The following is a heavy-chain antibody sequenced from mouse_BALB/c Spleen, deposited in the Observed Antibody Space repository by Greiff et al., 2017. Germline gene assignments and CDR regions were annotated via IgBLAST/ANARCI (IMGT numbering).Heavy chain of an antibody. J-gene: IGHJ4*01. CDR1: GYAFTNYL. CDR2: INPGSGGT. CDR3: ARGLDGNYGAMDY. Sequence: VQLQQSGAELVRPGTSVKVSCKASGYAFTNYLIEWVKQRPGQGLEWIGVINPGSGGTNYNEKFKGKATLTADKSSSTAYMQLSSLTSDDSAVYFCARGLDGNYGAMDYWGQGTSVTVSS. D-gene: IGHD2-1*01. V-gene: IGHV1-54*01.